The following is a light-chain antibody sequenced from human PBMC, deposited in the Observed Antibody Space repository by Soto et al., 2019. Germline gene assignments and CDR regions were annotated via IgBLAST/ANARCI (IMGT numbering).Light chain of an antibody. V-gene: IGKV3-20*01. CDR3: QQYGSSPNT. CDR1: QSVSSSY. Sequence: EIVLTQSPGTLSLSPGDRATLSCRASQSVSSSYLAWYQQKPGQAPRLLIYGASSRATGIPDRFSGSGSGTDFTHTINRLEPEDFAVYYCQQYGSSPNTFGQGTKVEIE. J-gene: IGKJ2*01. CDR2: GAS.